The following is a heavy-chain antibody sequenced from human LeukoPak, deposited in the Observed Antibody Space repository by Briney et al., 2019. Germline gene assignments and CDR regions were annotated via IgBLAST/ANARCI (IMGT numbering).Heavy chain of an antibody. Sequence: PGRSLRLSCAASGFTFDDYAMHWVRQAPGKGLEWVANIKQDGSEKYYVDSVKGRFTISRDNAKNSLYLQMNSLRAEDTAVYYCAREWMDFWSGYTYYFDYWGQGTLVTVSS. J-gene: IGHJ4*02. CDR2: IKQDGSEK. CDR1: GFTFDDYA. V-gene: IGHV3-7*01. CDR3: AREWMDFWSGYTYYFDY. D-gene: IGHD3-3*01.